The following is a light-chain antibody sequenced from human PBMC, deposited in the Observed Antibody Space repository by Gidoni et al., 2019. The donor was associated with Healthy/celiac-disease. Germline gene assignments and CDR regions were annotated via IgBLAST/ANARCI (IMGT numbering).Light chain of an antibody. CDR2: DAS. CDR3: QQRSNPYT. CDR1: QSVSSY. J-gene: IGKJ2*01. Sequence: EIVLTQSPATLSLSPGERANLSCRASQSVSSYLAWYQPKPGQAPRLLIYDASNRATGIPARFSGSGSGTDFTLTISSLEPEDFAVYYCQQRSNPYTFGQGTKLEIK. V-gene: IGKV3-11*01.